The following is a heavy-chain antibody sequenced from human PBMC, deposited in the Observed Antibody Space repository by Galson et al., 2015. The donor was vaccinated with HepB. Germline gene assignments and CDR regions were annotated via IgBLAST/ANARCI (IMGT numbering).Heavy chain of an antibody. Sequence: SLRLSCAASGFTFGDYAMSWFRQAPGKGLEWVGFIRSKAYGGTTEYAASVKGRFTISRDDSKSIAYLQMNSLKTEDTAVYYCTRDQSDIVVVPAAITMTTVTTSFDYWGQGTLVTVSS. CDR1: GFTFGDYA. D-gene: IGHD2-2*02. J-gene: IGHJ4*02. CDR2: IRSKAYGGTT. V-gene: IGHV3-49*03. CDR3: TRDQSDIVVVPAAITMTTVTTSFDY.